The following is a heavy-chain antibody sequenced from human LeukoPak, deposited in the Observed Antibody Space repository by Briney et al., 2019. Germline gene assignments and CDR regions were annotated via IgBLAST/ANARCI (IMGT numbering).Heavy chain of an antibody. CDR1: GFTFSSYA. CDR2: ISGSGGST. CDR3: ARDLRGYYYGSGPYDY. D-gene: IGHD3-10*01. J-gene: IGHJ4*02. V-gene: IGHV3-23*01. Sequence: GGSLRLSCAASGFTFSSYAMSWVRQAPGKGLEWVSAISGSGGSTYYADSVKGRFTISRDNSKNTLYLQMNSLRAEDTAVYYCARDLRGYYYGSGPYDYWGQGTLVTVSS.